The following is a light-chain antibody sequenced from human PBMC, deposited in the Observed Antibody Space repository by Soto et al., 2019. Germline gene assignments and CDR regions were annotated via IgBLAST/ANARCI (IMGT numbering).Light chain of an antibody. CDR1: SSDIGASNF. Sequence: QSVLTQPPSVSGSPGQSMRVSCTVTSSDIGASNFVSWYQHLPCRAPKVIIFEATNRPSGVSNRFSGSKSGITASLTISGLQADDEAKSFRISYKTHDTFLFGKGNKVTVL. CDR2: EAT. CDR3: ISYKTHDTFL. J-gene: IGLJ1*01. V-gene: IGLV2-14*01.